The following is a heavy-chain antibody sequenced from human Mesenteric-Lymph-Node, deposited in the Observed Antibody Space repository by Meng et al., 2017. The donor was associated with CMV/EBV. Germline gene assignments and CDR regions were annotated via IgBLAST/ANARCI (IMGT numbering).Heavy chain of an antibody. J-gene: IGHJ6*02. CDR3: ARGPRERKEYCTSTRCYHGLGHYYYGMDV. D-gene: IGHD2-2*01. CDR2: ISAYNGNT. Sequence: ASVKVSCKASGYTFTSYVISWVRQAPGQGLEWMGWISAYNGNTNYAQKLQGRVTMTTDTSMSTAYMELSSLRSEDTAVYYCARGPRERKEYCTSTRCYHGLGHYYYGMDVWGQGTTVTVSS. CDR1: GYTFTSYV. V-gene: IGHV1-18*01.